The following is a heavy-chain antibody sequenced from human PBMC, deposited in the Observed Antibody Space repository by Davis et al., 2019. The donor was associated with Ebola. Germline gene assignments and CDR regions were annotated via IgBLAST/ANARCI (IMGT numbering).Heavy chain of an antibody. J-gene: IGHJ6*04. V-gene: IGHV1-2*06. CDR1: GYTFTGYY. CDR2: INPYNSGT. CDR3: ARVRYCGGDCSRHYYYGMDV. D-gene: IGHD2-21*02. Sequence: ASVKVSCKASGYTFTGYYLHWVRQAPGQGLEWMGRINPYNSGTNYAQKFQGRVTMTRDTSISTAYMELSSLRSDDTAVYYCARVRYCGGDCSRHYYYGMDVWGKGTTVTVSS.